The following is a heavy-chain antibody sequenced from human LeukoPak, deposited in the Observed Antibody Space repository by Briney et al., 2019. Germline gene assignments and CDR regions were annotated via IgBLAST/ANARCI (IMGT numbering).Heavy chain of an antibody. CDR1: GFTFSWSW. Sequence: GGSLRLSRAASGFTFSWSWMSWVRQAAGNGLEWVANITQDGSEKHYVDSVKGRFVISRDNAKNSLYLQMNSLRAEDTAVYYCARHRDGALDIWGQGTLATVSS. V-gene: IGHV3-7*04. J-gene: IGHJ3*02. CDR3: ARHRDGALDI. CDR2: ITQDGSEK. D-gene: IGHD5-24*01.